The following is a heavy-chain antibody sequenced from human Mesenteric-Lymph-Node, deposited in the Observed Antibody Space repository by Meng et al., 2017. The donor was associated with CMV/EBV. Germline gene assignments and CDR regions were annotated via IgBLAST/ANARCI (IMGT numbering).Heavy chain of an antibody. V-gene: IGHV3-9*01. D-gene: IGHD3-10*02. J-gene: IGHJ6*02. CDR3: ARSRGYQVLYGETLYWYYGVDV. CDR2: MNWSSGSI. CDR1: GFSFDDYV. Sequence: GGSLRLSCAASGFSFDDYVIYWVRQGPGKGLEWVSGMNWSSGSIVSAGSVKGRFITSRDNAKNSLYLQMYGLTADDTAVYFCARSRGYQVLYGETLYWYYGVDVWGQGTTVTVSS.